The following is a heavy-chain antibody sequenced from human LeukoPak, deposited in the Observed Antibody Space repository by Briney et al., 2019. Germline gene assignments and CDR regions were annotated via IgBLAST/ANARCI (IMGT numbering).Heavy chain of an antibody. CDR3: ARHDYGGNPPGDY. D-gene: IGHD4-23*01. J-gene: IGHJ4*02. V-gene: IGHV4-59*01. CDR2: IYYSGST. CDR1: GGSISSYY. Sequence: TSETLSLTCTVSGGSISSYYWSWIRQPPGKGLEWIGYIYYSGSTNYNPSLKSRVTISADTSKNQFSLKLSSVTAADTAVYYCARHDYGGNPPGDYWGQGTLVTVSS.